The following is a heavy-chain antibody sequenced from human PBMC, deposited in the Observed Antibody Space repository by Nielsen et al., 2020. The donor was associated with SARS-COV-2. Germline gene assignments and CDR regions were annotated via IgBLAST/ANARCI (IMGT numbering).Heavy chain of an antibody. Sequence: SETLSLTCTVSGGSIISSTYYWGWIRQPPEKGLEWIGNIYHSGFTYSNPSLKSRVTISVDTSKNHFSLQLSSVTAADTAVYYCARDELGSWYSPGWFDPWGQGTLVTVSS. CDR1: GGSIISSTYY. V-gene: IGHV4-39*07. CDR3: ARDELGSWYSPGWFDP. CDR2: IYHSGFT. D-gene: IGHD6-13*01. J-gene: IGHJ5*02.